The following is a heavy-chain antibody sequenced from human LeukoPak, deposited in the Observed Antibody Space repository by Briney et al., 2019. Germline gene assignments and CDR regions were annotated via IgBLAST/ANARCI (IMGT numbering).Heavy chain of an antibody. J-gene: IGHJ4*02. V-gene: IGHV3-30*18. Sequence: GGSLRLSCAASGFTFSSYGMHWVRQAPGKGLEWVAVISYDGSNKYYADSVKGRFTISRDNSKNTLYLQMNSLRAEDTAVYYCAKTQTPYCGGDCYFVYFDYWGQGTLVTVSS. CDR1: GFTFSSYG. D-gene: IGHD2-21*02. CDR2: ISYDGSNK. CDR3: AKTQTPYCGGDCYFVYFDY.